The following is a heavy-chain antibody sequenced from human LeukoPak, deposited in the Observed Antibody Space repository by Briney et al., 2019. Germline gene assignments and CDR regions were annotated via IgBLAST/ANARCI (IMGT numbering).Heavy chain of an antibody. CDR3: ARDRGGSRSDC. Sequence: PGGSLRLSCAASGFTVSTNYMSWVRQAPGKGLEWVSVIYSGGTTYYADSVKGRFTISRDNSKNTLYLQMNSLRADDTVVYYCARDRGGSRSDCWGQGTLVTVSS. D-gene: IGHD6-13*01. CDR2: IYSGGTT. V-gene: IGHV3-66*01. J-gene: IGHJ4*02. CDR1: GFTVSTNY.